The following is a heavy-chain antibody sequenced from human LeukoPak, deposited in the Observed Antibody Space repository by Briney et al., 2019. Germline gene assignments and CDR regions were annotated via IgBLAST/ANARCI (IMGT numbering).Heavy chain of an antibody. J-gene: IGHJ6*02. CDR1: GGTFSSYA. CDR2: IIPILGIA. Sequence: SVTVSCKASGGTFSSYAISWVRQAPGQGLEWMGRIIPILGIANYAQKFQGRVTITADKSTSTAYMELSSLRSEDTAVYYCARLPEGPDYYGMDVWGQGPTVIVSS. V-gene: IGHV1-69*04. CDR3: ARLPEGPDYYGMDV.